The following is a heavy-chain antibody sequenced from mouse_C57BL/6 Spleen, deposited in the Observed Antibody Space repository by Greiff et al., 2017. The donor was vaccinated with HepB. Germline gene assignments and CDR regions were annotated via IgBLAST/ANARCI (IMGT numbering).Heavy chain of an antibody. J-gene: IGHJ3*01. Sequence: VQLQQSGPELVKPGASVKISCNASGYSFTGYYMNWVKQSPEKSLEWIGEINPSTGGTTYNQKFKAKATLTVDKSSSTAYMQLKSLTSEDSAVYYCARGDDYDGLSWFAYWGQGTLVTVSA. CDR3: ARGDDYDGLSWFAY. D-gene: IGHD2-4*01. V-gene: IGHV1-42*01. CDR1: GYSFTGYY. CDR2: INPSTGGT.